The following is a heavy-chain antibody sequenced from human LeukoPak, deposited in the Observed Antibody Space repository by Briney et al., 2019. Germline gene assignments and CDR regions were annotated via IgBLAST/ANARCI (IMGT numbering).Heavy chain of an antibody. V-gene: IGHV3-48*01. CDR2: ISSDGTTI. D-gene: IGHD4-17*01. CDR1: GFSFSRYS. Sequence: GGSLRLSCTASGFSFSRYSMNWVRQAPGKGLEWISYISSDGTTIYYADSVKGRFTISRDNARNSLYLQMDSLRAEDTAVYYCARGYGTRGSNYGMDVWGQGTTVTVSS. CDR3: ARGYGTRGSNYGMDV. J-gene: IGHJ6*02.